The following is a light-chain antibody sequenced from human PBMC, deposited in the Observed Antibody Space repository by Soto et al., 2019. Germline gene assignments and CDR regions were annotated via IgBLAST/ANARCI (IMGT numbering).Light chain of an antibody. Sequence: SALTQPASVSGSAGQSITISCSGTMRDVGAYNLVSWYQQHPVTAPKLIIYEVRNRPSGISSRFSGSRSGNTASLTISGLQSEDEGDYYSSAYTSRSTLVFGGGTK. V-gene: IGLV2-14*01. CDR3: SAYTSRSTLV. CDR1: MRDVGAYNL. CDR2: EVR. J-gene: IGLJ3*02.